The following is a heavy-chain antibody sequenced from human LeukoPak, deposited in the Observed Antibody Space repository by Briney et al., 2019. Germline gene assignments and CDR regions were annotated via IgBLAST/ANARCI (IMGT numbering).Heavy chain of an antibody. Sequence: GASVKVSYKASGYTFTGYYMHWVRQAPGQGLEWMGWINPNSGGTNYAQKFQGRVTMTRDTSISTAYMGLSRLRSDDTAVYYCAREGWDRGYWRAFDIWGQGTMVTVSS. CDR3: AREGWDRGYWRAFDI. CDR1: GYTFTGYY. V-gene: IGHV1-2*02. J-gene: IGHJ3*02. D-gene: IGHD6-25*01. CDR2: INPNSGGT.